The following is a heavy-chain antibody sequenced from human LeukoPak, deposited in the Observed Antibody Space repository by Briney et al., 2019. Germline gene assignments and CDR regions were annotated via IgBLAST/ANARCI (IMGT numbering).Heavy chain of an antibody. V-gene: IGHV4-34*01. CDR1: GGSFSDYY. CDR2: INHSGST. Sequence: SETLSLTCAVYGGSFSDYYWSWIRQPPGKGLEWIGEINHSGSTNYNPSLESRVTISVDTSKNQFSLKLSSVTAADTAVYYCARGGGDRGYYTDVWDKGTTVTVSS. CDR3: ARGGGDRGYYTDV. J-gene: IGHJ6*03. D-gene: IGHD3-10*01.